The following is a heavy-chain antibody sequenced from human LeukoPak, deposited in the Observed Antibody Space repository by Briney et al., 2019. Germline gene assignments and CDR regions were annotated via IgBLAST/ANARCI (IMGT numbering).Heavy chain of an antibody. J-gene: IGHJ4*02. CDR1: GFTFSSYA. V-gene: IGHV3-23*01. CDR3: AKVLFCSGGSCYSEGAFDY. Sequence: GGSLRLSCAASGFTFSSYAMSWVRQAPGKGLEWVLAISGSGGSTYYADSVKGRFTISRDNSKNTLYLQMNSLRAEDTAVYYCAKVLFCSGGSCYSEGAFDYWGQGTLVTVSS. D-gene: IGHD2-15*01. CDR2: ISGSGGST.